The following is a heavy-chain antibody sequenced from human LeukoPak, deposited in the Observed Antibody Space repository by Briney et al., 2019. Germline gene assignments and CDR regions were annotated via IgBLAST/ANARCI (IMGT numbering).Heavy chain of an antibody. CDR3: ARTPPWELLGWWFDY. Sequence: GGSLRLSCAASGFTFSSYWMSWVRQAPGKGLEWVANIKQDGSEKYYVDSVKGRFTISRDNAKNSLYLQMNSLRAEDTAVYYCARTPPWELLGWWFDYLGQGTLVTVSS. J-gene: IGHJ4*02. V-gene: IGHV3-7*01. CDR1: GFTFSSYW. CDR2: IKQDGSEK. D-gene: IGHD1-26*01.